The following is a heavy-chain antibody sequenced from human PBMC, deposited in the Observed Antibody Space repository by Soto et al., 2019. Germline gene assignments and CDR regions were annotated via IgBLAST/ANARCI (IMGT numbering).Heavy chain of an antibody. J-gene: IGHJ4*02. V-gene: IGHV4-39*01. Sequence: QLQLQESGPGLVKPSETLSLTCSVSGDSINSDKYYWGWIRQPPGKGLEWIGSIYFRGNTYYNPYLQTRVTISVDKSKSQFSLKLNSVTAADSAVYFCARLEGLATISYYFDFWGQGALVTVSS. CDR1: GDSINSDKYY. CDR3: ARLEGLATISYYFDF. CDR2: IYFRGNT. D-gene: IGHD3-9*01.